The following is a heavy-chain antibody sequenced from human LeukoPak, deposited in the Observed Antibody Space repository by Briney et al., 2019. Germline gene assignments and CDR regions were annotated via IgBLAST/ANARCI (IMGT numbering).Heavy chain of an antibody. CDR1: VHTFTSYD. CDR3: ARRIAAAGVGIVY. CDR2: MNPDSGNT. Sequence: GASVKVSRKASVHTFTSYDINWVRQATGQGLEWMGWMNPDSGNTGYAQKFQGRVTMTRNPSISTAYMELSSLTSEDTAVYYCARRIAAAGVGIVYWGQGTLVTVSS. V-gene: IGHV1-8*01. D-gene: IGHD6-13*01. J-gene: IGHJ4*02.